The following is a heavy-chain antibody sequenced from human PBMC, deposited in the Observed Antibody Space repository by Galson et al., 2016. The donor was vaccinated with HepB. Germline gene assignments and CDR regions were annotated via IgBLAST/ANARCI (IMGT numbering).Heavy chain of an antibody. Sequence: ETLSLTCAVHDVSLSGCFWSWVRQAPGKGLERVAAISLGGTTYYAESVRGRFTISRDNSKNTLYLQMNSLRAEDTAVDFCANEIRPTDYWGQGTLVTVSS. J-gene: IGHJ4*02. V-gene: IGHV3-23*01. CDR1: DVSLSGCF. CDR3: ANEIRPTDY. CDR2: ISLGGTT.